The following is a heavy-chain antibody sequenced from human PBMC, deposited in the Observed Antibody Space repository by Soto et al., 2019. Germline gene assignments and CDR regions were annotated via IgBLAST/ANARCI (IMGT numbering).Heavy chain of an antibody. J-gene: IGHJ3*02. CDR2: ISAYNGNT. CDR3: ARTAIAATDAFDI. V-gene: IGHV1-18*01. D-gene: IGHD2-21*02. Sequence: QVQVVQSGAEVKKPGASVRVSCKASGYTFINYGISWVRQAPGQGLEWMGWISAYNGNTNFAQKFQGRVTMTTDTSWSTADLDLRSLRSDDTAVYYCARTAIAATDAFDIWGQGTMVTVSS. CDR1: GYTFINYG.